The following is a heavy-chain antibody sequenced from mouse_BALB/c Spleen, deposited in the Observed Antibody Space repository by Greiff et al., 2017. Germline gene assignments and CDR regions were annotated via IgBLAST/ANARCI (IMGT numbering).Heavy chain of an antibody. CDR1: GFTFSSFG. V-gene: IGHV5-17*02. Sequence: EVKVVESGGGLVQPGGSRKLSCAASGFTFSSFGMHWVRQAPEKGLEWVAYISSGSSTIYYADTVKGRFTISRDNPKNTLFLQMTSLRSEDTAMYYCARSNWDTYAMDYWGQGTSVTVSS. D-gene: IGHD4-1*01. CDR2: ISSGSSTI. J-gene: IGHJ4*01. CDR3: ARSNWDTYAMDY.